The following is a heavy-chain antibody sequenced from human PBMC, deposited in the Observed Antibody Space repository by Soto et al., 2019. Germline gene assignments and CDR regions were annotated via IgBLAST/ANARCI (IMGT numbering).Heavy chain of an antibody. CDR3: ARTTFGGVIVPIDFDY. CDR2: IYYSGST. V-gene: IGHV4-59*01. J-gene: IGHJ4*02. D-gene: IGHD3-16*02. Sequence: PSETLSLTCTVSGGSISSYYWSWIRQPPGKGLEWIGYIYYSGSTNYIPSLKSRVTISVDTSKNQFSLKLSSVTAADTAVYYCARTTFGGVIVPIDFDYWGQGTLVTVSS. CDR1: GGSISSYY.